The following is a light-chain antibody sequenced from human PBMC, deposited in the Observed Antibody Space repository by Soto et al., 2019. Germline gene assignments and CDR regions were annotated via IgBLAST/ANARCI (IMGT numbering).Light chain of an antibody. Sequence: EIVVTQSPGTLSLSPGHRATLSCRTSQTISNFHLAWYQQKPGRSPRLLIYGTSTRATGGIADRFSGSGSGTDFTLTISRLEPEDFAVYYCQYYGSSITFGGGTTMEIK. V-gene: IGKV3-20*01. CDR1: QTISNFH. CDR2: GTS. CDR3: QYYGSSIT. J-gene: IGKJ4*01.